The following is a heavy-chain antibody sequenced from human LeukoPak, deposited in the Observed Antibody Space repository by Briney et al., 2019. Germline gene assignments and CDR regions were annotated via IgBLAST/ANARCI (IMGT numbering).Heavy chain of an antibody. CDR2: IIPIFGTA. Sequence: GSSVKVSCKASGGTFSSYAISWVRQAPGQGLEWMGGIIPIFGTANYAQKFQGRVTITADGSTSTAYMELSSLRSEDTAVYYCASPEYCSGGSCYSYALDYWGQGTLVTVSS. J-gene: IGHJ4*02. CDR3: ASPEYCSGGSCYSYALDY. V-gene: IGHV1-69*01. CDR1: GGTFSSYA. D-gene: IGHD2-15*01.